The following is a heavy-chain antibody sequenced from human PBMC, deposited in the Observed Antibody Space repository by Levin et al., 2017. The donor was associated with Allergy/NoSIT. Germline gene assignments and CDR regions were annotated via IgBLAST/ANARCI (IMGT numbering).Heavy chain of an antibody. CDR2: IYYSGST. Sequence: SQTLSLTCTVSGGSISSYYWSWIRQPPGKGLEWIGYIYYSGSTNYNPSLKSRVTISVDTSKNQFSLKLSSVTAADTAVYYCARTVGITGTTWWFDPWGQGTLVTVSS. D-gene: IGHD1-20*01. J-gene: IGHJ5*02. V-gene: IGHV4-59*01. CDR1: GGSISSYY. CDR3: ARTVGITGTTWWFDP.